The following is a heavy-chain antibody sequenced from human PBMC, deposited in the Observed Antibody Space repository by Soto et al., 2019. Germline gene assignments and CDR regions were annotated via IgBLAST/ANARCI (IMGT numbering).Heavy chain of an antibody. CDR1: GFTFSSYS. CDR3: AREGIAVAGYYFDY. Sequence: EVQLVESGGGLVKPGGSLRLSCAASGFTFSSYSTNWVRQAPGKGLEWVSSISSSSSYIYYADSVKGRFTISRDNAKNSLYLQMNSLRAEDTAVYYCAREGIAVAGYYFDYWGQGTLVTVSS. D-gene: IGHD6-19*01. V-gene: IGHV3-21*01. J-gene: IGHJ4*02. CDR2: ISSSSSYI.